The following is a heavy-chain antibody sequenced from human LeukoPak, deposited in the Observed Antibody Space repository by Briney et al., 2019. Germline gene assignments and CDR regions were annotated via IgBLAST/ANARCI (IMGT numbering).Heavy chain of an antibody. CDR1: GGPISSYY. Sequence: IPSETLSLTCTVSGGPISSYYWSWIRQPPGKGLEWIGYIYYSGSTNYNPSLKSRVTISIDTSKNQFSLKLSSVTAADTAVYYCARSASPYGGYVAYWGQGTLVTVSS. D-gene: IGHD4/OR15-4a*01. J-gene: IGHJ4*02. CDR3: ARSASPYGGYVAY. V-gene: IGHV4-59*01. CDR2: IYYSGST.